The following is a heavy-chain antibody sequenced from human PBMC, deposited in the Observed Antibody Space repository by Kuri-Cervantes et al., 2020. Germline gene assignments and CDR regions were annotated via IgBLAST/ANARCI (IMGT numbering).Heavy chain of an antibody. CDR3: ARDRDSNYPVGYFDY. D-gene: IGHD4-11*01. V-gene: IGHV1-2*04. J-gene: IGHJ4*02. CDR1: GYTFTGYY. CDR2: INPNSGGT. Sequence: ASVKVSCKASGYTFTGYYMHWVRQAPGQGLEWMGWINPNSGGTNYAQKFQGWVTMTRDTSISTAYMELSRLRSDDTAVYYCARDRDSNYPVGYFDYWGQGTLVTVSS.